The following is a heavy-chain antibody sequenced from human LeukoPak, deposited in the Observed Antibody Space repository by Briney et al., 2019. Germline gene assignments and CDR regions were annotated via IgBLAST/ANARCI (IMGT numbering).Heavy chain of an antibody. V-gene: IGHV3-21*01. Sequence: GGSLRLSCAASGFTASTNHLSWVRQAPGKGLEWVSSISSSSSYIYYADSVKGRFTISRDNAKNSLYLQMNSLRAEDTAVYYCARAGSSGYFFDYWGQGTLVTVSS. J-gene: IGHJ4*02. CDR1: GFTASTNH. CDR2: ISSSSSYI. CDR3: ARAGSSGYFFDY. D-gene: IGHD3-22*01.